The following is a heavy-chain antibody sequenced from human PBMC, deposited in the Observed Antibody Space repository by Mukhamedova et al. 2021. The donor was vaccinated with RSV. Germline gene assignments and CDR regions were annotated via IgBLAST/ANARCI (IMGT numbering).Heavy chain of an antibody. Sequence: GLEWVANINQDGSEKYYVDSVKGRFTISRDNAKNSLYLHMNSLRAEDTAVYYCAREGDHYYFNMDPWGKGTTVPVS. CDR2: INQDGSEK. V-gene: IGHV3-7*01. D-gene: IGHD3-16*01. J-gene: IGHJ6*03. CDR3: AREGDHYYFNMDP.